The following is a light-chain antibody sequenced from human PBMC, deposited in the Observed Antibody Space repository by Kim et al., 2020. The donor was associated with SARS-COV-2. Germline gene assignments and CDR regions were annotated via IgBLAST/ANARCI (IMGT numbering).Light chain of an antibody. V-gene: IGLV1-40*01. Sequence: QRAAIPGTGTSSNIGAGYDVHWYQQIPGTAPKLLIYGNTNRPSGVPDRFSASKFGSSASLTITGLQAEDEAVYYCQSSDGTMSFWVFGGGTQLTVL. CDR2: GNT. J-gene: IGLJ3*02. CDR3: QSSDGTMSFWV. CDR1: SSNIGAGYD.